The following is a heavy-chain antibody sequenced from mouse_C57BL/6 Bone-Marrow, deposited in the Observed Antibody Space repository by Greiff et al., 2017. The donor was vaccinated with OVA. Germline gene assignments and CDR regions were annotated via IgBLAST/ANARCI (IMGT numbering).Heavy chain of an antibody. CDR2: ISNGGGST. V-gene: IGHV5-12*01. CDR3: ARRGGYGSSSYWYFDV. CDR1: GFTFSDYY. Sequence: EVKLVESGGGLVQPGGSLKLSCAASGFTFSDYYMYWVRQTPEKRLEWVAYISNGGGSTYYPDTVKGRFTISRDNAKNTLYLQMSRLKSEDTAMYYCARRGGYGSSSYWYFDVWGTGTTVTVSS. J-gene: IGHJ1*03. D-gene: IGHD1-1*01.